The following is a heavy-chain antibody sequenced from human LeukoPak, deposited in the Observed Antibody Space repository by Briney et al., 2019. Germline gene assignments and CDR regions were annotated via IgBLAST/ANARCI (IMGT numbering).Heavy chain of an antibody. V-gene: IGHV4-4*02. Sequence: SETLSLTCAVSGGSITSTNLWNWVRQPPGKGLEWIGQIHHSGSTNYNPSLKSRVTISVDKSNNQFSLKLRSVTAADTAVYYCARFISRGVYSSSSGWFDPWGQGTLVTVSS. CDR2: IHHSGST. CDR3: ARFISRGVYSSSSGWFDP. CDR1: GGSITSTNL. J-gene: IGHJ5*02. D-gene: IGHD6-13*01.